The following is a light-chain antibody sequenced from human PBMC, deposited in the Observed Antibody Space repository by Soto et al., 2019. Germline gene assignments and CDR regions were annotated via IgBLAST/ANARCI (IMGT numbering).Light chain of an antibody. CDR2: KAS. J-gene: IGKJ2*01. CDR1: QSISPW. V-gene: IGKV1-5*03. CDR3: QQYTTYSRT. Sequence: DIQMTQSPSTLSASVGDRVTITCRASQSISPWLAWYQQKPGKAPKILIYKASILESGVPSRFSGSGSGTEFTLTISSLQPDDFATYYCQQYTTYSRTFGQGTKLEI.